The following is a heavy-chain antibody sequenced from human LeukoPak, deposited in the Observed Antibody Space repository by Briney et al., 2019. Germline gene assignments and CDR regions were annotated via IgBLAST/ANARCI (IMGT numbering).Heavy chain of an antibody. CDR1: GYTFTGNY. D-gene: IGHD3-9*01. Sequence: GASVKVSCKASGYTFTGNYMYWLRQAPGQGLQWMGWINPNSGGTNYAQKFQGRVTMTRDTSISTAYMELRSLRSDDTAVYYCARVSPLARLYDISTGYYRAHNWFDPWGQGTLVTVSS. CDR3: ARVSPLARLYDISTGYYRAHNWFDP. J-gene: IGHJ5*02. V-gene: IGHV1-2*02. CDR2: INPNSGGT.